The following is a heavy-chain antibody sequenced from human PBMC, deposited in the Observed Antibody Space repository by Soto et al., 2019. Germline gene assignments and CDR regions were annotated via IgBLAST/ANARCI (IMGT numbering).Heavy chain of an antibody. CDR2: ISHDGSNK. CDR3: AKDLPAWLPSPASSRY. CDR1: GFTFNNYG. V-gene: IGHV3-30*18. J-gene: IGHJ4*02. Sequence: QVQLVESGGGVVQPGRSLRLSCAASGFTFNNYGMHWVRQAPGKGLEWVALISHDGSNKYYADSVKGRFTISRDNSKNTLYLQMNSLRDEDTAVYYCAKDLPAWLPSPASSRYWGQGTLFTVSS. D-gene: IGHD3-22*01.